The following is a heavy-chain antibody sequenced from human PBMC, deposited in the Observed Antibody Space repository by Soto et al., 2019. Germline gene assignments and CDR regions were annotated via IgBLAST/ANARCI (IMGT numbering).Heavy chain of an antibody. CDR2: IRSKAYGGTT. CDR1: GFTFGDYA. J-gene: IGHJ6*02. Sequence: GGSLRLSCTASGFTFGDYAMSWVRQAPGKGLEWVGFIRSKAYGGTTEYAASVKGRFTISRDDSKSIAYLQMNSLKTEDTAVYYCTSSKQLDYYYYGMDVWGQGTTVTVSS. D-gene: IGHD6-13*01. V-gene: IGHV3-49*04. CDR3: TSSKQLDYYYYGMDV.